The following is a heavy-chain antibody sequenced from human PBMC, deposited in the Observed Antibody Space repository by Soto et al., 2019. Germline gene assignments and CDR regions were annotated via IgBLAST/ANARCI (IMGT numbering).Heavy chain of an antibody. CDR2: IYKSATT. CDR1: GDSISNLDYF. CDR3: ARGRYCLTGRCFPNWFDS. D-gene: IGHD7-27*01. V-gene: IGHV4-30-4*01. J-gene: IGHJ5*01. Sequence: TLSLSCSVSGDSISNLDYFWAWIRQPPGQALEYIGYIYKSATTYYNPSFESRVAISVDTSKSQFSLNVTSVTAADTAVYFCARGRYCLTGRCFPNWFDSWGQGALVTVSS.